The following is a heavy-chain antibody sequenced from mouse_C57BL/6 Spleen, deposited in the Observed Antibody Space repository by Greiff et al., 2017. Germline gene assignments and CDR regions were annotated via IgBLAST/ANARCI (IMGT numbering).Heavy chain of an antibody. CDR2: IYPGDGDT. J-gene: IGHJ3*01. CDR3: AREGIYDYVRFAY. CDR1: GYAFSSYW. Sequence: QVQLQQSGAELVKPGASVKISCKASGYAFSSYWMNWVKQRPGKGLEWIGQIYPGDGDTNYNGKFKGKATLTADKSSSTAYMQLSSLTSEDSAVYFCAREGIYDYVRFAYWGQGTLVTVS. D-gene: IGHD2-4*01. V-gene: IGHV1-80*01.